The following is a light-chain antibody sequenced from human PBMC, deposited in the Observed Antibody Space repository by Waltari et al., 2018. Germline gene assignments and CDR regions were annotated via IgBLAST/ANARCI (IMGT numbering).Light chain of an antibody. CDR2: GAS. J-gene: IGKJ1*01. CDR1: QSVSRS. Sequence: IVLTQSPGTLSLSPGDRATLSCRASQSVSRSLAWYQQKPGQAPKLHIYGASTRATGTPGRFTRSVSATDLSLTISSLEPEDFAIYVCQHDVRLPATFGQGTKVEIK. CDR3: QHDVRLPAT. V-gene: IGKV3-20*01.